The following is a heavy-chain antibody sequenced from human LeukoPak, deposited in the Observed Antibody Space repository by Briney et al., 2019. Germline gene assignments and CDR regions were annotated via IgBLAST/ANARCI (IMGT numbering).Heavy chain of an antibody. V-gene: IGHV4-39*01. CDR2: IYYSGST. CDR1: GGSISSSSYY. CDR3: ARQRIAVGFDY. J-gene: IGHJ4*02. D-gene: IGHD6-19*01. Sequence: SETLSLTCTVSGGSISSSSYYWGWIRQPPGKGLEWIGSIYYSGSTYYNPSLKSRVTISVDTSKNQFSLKLSSVTAADTAVYYCARQRIAVGFDYWGQGTLVTVSS.